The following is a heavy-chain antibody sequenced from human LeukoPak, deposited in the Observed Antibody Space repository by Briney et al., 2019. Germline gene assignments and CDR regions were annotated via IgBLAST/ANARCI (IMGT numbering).Heavy chain of an antibody. Sequence: ASVKVSCKASGYTFTSYYTHWVRQAPGQGLEWMGIINPSGGSTSYAQKFQGRVTMTRDTSTSTVYMELSSLRSEDTAVYYCACLGYYDSSGTTNYYYMDVWGKGTTVTVSS. V-gene: IGHV1-46*01. CDR2: INPSGGST. J-gene: IGHJ6*03. CDR1: GYTFTSYY. CDR3: ACLGYYDSSGTTNYYYMDV. D-gene: IGHD3-22*01.